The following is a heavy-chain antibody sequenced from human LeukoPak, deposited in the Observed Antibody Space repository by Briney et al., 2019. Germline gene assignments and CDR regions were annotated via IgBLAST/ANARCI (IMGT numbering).Heavy chain of an antibody. D-gene: IGHD2-2*02. CDR3: ARVSPATAIGESDY. CDR1: GYTFTSYD. Sequence: GASVKVSCKASGYTFTSYDINWVRQATGQGLEWMGWMNPNSGNTGYAQKFQGRVTITADKSTSTAYMELSSLRSEDTAVYYCARVSPATAIGESDYWGQGTLVTVSS. J-gene: IGHJ4*02. CDR2: MNPNSGNT. V-gene: IGHV1-8*03.